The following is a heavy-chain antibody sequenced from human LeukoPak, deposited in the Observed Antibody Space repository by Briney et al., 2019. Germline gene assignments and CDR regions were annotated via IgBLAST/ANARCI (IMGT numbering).Heavy chain of an antibody. V-gene: IGHV3-21*01. CDR2: ISSSSSYI. CDR3: ARDLKLYSGSYPSRDY. D-gene: IGHD1-26*01. CDR1: GFTFSSYS. Sequence: PGGSLRLSCAASGFTFSSYSMNWVRQAPGKGLEWVSSISSSSSYIYYADSVKGRFTISRDNAKNSLYLQMNSLRAEDTAVYYCARDLKLYSGSYPSRDYWGQGTLVIVSS. J-gene: IGHJ4*02.